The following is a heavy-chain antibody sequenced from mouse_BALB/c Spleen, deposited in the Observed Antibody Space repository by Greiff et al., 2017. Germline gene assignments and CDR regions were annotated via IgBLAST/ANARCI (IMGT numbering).Heavy chain of an antibody. V-gene: IGHV14-3*02. Sequence: EVQLQESGAELVKPGASVKLSCTASGFNIKDTYMHWVKQRPEQGLEWIGRIDPANGNTKYDPKFQGKATITADTSSNTAYLQLSSLTSEDTAVYYCARWLLHYYAMDYWGQGTSVTVSS. J-gene: IGHJ4*01. D-gene: IGHD2-3*01. CDR1: GFNIKDTY. CDR2: IDPANGNT. CDR3: ARWLLHYYAMDY.